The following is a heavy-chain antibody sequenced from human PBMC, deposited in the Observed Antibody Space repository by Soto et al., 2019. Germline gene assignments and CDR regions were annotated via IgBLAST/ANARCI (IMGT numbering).Heavy chain of an antibody. J-gene: IGHJ4*02. CDR2: ISGSAGSSGP. CDR3: AKARCSTANCYVPEY. D-gene: IGHD2-2*01. V-gene: IGHV3-23*01. CDR1: GFTFSTYT. Sequence: EVQLLESGGGLVQPGWSLRLSCVASGFTFSTYTMSWVRQAPGKGLEWVSVISGSAGSSGPSYADSVQGRFSISRDNARNTLYLQMNSLRGEDTAMYYCAKARCSTANCYVPEYWGQGTRVTVSS.